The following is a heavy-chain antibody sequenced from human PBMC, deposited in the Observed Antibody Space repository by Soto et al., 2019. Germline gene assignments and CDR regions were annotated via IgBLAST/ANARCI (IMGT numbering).Heavy chain of an antibody. CDR1: GYTFPSYG. D-gene: IGHD5-12*01. V-gene: IGHV1-18*01. CDR3: ARAVATIALWFPDY. J-gene: IGHJ4*02. CDR2: ISAYNGNT. Sequence: ASVKVSCKASGYTFPSYGISWLRQAPGQGLEWMGWISAYNGNTNYAQKLHGRVTVTTDTSTSTAYMELGSLRSDDTAVYYCARAVATIALWFPDYWGQGTLVTVSS.